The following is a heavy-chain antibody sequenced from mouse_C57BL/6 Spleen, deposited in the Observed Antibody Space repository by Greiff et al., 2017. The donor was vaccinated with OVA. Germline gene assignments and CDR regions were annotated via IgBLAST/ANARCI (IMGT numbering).Heavy chain of an antibody. CDR3: ARGEGSPDY. CDR1: GYSITSGYY. D-gene: IGHD6-1*01. J-gene: IGHJ2*01. CDR2: ISYDGSN. V-gene: IGHV3-6*01. Sequence: EESGPGLVKPSQSLSLTCSVTGYSITSGYYWNWIRQFPGNKLEWMGYISYDGSNNYNPSLKNRISITRDPSKNQFFLKLNSVTTEDTATYYCARGEGSPDYWGQGTTLTVSS.